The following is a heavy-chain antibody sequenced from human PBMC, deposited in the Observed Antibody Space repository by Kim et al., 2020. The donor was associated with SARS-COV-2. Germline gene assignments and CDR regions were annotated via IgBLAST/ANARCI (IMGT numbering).Heavy chain of an antibody. J-gene: IGHJ4*02. CDR2: ISGSGGST. D-gene: IGHD3-22*01. Sequence: GGSLRLSCAASGFTFSSYAMSWVRQAPGKGLEWVSAISGSGGSTYYADSVKGRFTISRDNSKNTLYLQMNSLRAEDTAVYYCAKDYYDSSGYFGIDYWGQGTLVTVSS. CDR3: AKDYYDSSGYFGIDY. CDR1: GFTFSSYA. V-gene: IGHV3-23*01.